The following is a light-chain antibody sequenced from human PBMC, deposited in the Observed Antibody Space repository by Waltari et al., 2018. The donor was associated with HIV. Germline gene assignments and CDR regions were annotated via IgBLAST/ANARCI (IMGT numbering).Light chain of an antibody. CDR1: ELGDKF. J-gene: IGLJ3*02. CDR2: EDA. V-gene: IGLV3-1*01. Sequence: SYDLTQPPSVSVSPGQTASITCSGHELGDKFASWYQQKAGQSPILVIYEDAKRPSGIPERFSGSNSGSTATLTIRGTQAGDEAVYYCQTWDTTTEVVFGGGTQLTVL. CDR3: QTWDTTTEVV.